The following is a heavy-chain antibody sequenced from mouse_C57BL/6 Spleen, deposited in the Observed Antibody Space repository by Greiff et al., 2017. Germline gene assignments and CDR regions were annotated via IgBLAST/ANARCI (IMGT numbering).Heavy chain of an antibody. Sequence: EVKLMESGGDLVKPGGSLKLSCAASGFTFSSYGMSWVRQTPDTRLEWVATISSGGSYTYYPDSVKGRFTISRDNAKNTLYLQMSSLKSEDTAMYYCAGHSNRYYFDYWGQGTTLTVSS. J-gene: IGHJ2*01. CDR1: GFTFSSYG. CDR3: AGHSNRYYFDY. CDR2: ISSGGSYT. V-gene: IGHV5-6*01. D-gene: IGHD2-5*01.